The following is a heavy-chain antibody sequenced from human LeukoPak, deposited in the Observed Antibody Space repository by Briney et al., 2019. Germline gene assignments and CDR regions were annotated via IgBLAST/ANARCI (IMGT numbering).Heavy chain of an antibody. CDR3: ASLSDTAIDY. Sequence: SETLSLTCTVSGGSISSYYWSWIRQPPGKGLEWIGYIYYSGSTNYNPSLKSRVTISVDTSKNQFSLKLGSVTAADTAVYYCASLSDTAIDYWGQGTLVTVSS. CDR2: IYYSGST. CDR1: GGSISSYY. V-gene: IGHV4-59*08. D-gene: IGHD3-16*02. J-gene: IGHJ4*02.